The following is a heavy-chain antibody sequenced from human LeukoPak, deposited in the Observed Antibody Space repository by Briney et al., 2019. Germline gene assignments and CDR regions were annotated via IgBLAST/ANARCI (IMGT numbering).Heavy chain of an antibody. J-gene: IGHJ5*02. V-gene: IGHV4-39*07. D-gene: IGHD3-10*01. Sequence: SETLSLTCTVSGGSISSSSYYWGWIRQPPGKGLEWIGSIYYSGITYYNPSLKSRVTISVDTSKNQFSLKLSSVTAADTAVYYCASGVITMVRGVIGSWFDPWGQGTLVTVSS. CDR2: IYYSGIT. CDR1: GGSISSSSYY. CDR3: ASGVITMVRGVIGSWFDP.